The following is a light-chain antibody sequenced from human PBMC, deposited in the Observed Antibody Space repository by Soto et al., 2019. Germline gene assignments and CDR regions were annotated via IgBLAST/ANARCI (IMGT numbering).Light chain of an antibody. CDR3: QQYGSSPLIS. V-gene: IGKV3-20*01. J-gene: IGKJ5*01. CDR1: QTVSITY. CDR2: GAS. Sequence: VLTQSPGTVSLSPGETATLSCTCRQTVSITYLTWYQQKPGQAPRLLIFGASKRATGIPDRFSGSGSGRDFTLTISGLEPEDFAVYYCQQYGSSPLISFGQGTRLEIK.